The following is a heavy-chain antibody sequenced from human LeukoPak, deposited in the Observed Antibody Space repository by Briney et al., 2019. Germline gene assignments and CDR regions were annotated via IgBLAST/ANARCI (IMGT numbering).Heavy chain of an antibody. CDR3: ARAPSEIGGYYPEYFRH. CDR1: GFSFSSYW. CDR2: IKSDGKT. J-gene: IGHJ1*01. Sequence: GGSLRLSCAASGFSFSSYWMHWVRQAPGKGLVWVSRIKSDGKTNYADSVKGRFTISRDNAKNTVSLQMNSLRAEDTGVYYCARAPSEIGGYYPEYFRHWGQGTLVTVSS. D-gene: IGHD3-22*01. V-gene: IGHV3-74*01.